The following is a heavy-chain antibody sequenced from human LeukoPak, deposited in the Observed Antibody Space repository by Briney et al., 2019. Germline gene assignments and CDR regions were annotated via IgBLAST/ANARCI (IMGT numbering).Heavy chain of an antibody. CDR3: ARARALYCGDYPLESVDY. D-gene: IGHD4-17*01. V-gene: IGHV3-23*01. CDR1: GFTFSSYA. Sequence: GGSLRLSCAASGFTFSSYAMSWVRQAPGKGLEWVSAISGSGGSTYYADSVKGRFTISRDNSKNTLYLQMNSLRAEDTAVYYCARARALYCGDYPLESVDYWGQGTLVTVSS. CDR2: ISGSGGST. J-gene: IGHJ4*02.